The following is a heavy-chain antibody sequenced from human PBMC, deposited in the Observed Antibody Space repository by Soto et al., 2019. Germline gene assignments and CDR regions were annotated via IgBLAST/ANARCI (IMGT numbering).Heavy chain of an antibody. V-gene: IGHV1-18*01. J-gene: IGHJ6*02. Sequence: QVQLVQSGAEVKKPGASVKVSCKASGYSFTTYGISWVRQAPGQGLEWMGWISDYNGNTNYEKKFHGRVTMTTDTAARPAYMEIKSLRSDGTAVYYCAREGYYSGAESYSPPRYYGMDVWGQGTTVTVS. CDR3: AREGYYSGAESYSPPRYYGMDV. D-gene: IGHD3-10*01. CDR2: ISDYNGNT. CDR1: GYSFTTYG.